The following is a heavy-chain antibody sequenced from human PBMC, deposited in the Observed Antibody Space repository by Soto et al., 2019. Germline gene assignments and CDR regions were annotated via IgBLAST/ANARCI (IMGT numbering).Heavy chain of an antibody. CDR3: AATGYSSSRDAFDI. J-gene: IGHJ3*02. D-gene: IGHD6-13*01. Sequence: KPSETLSLTCTVSGGSISSGDYYWSWIRQPPGKGLEWIGYIYYSGSTYYNPSLKSRVTISVDTSKNQFSVKLSSVTAADTAVYYCAATGYSSSRDAFDIWGQGTMVTVSS. CDR1: GGSISSGDYY. V-gene: IGHV4-30-4*01. CDR2: IYYSGST.